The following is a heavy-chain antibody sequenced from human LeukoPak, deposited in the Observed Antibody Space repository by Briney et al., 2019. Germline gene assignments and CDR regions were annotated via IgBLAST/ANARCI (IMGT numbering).Heavy chain of an antibody. V-gene: IGHV1-46*01. CDR1: GGTFSSYA. D-gene: IGHD3-9*01. J-gene: IGHJ6*03. CDR3: ARGGPLQYLPYYYYYMDV. CDR2: INPSGGST. Sequence: ASVKVSCKASGGTFSSYAISWVRQAPGQGLEWMGIINPSGGSTSYAQKFQGRVTMTRDTSTSTVYMELSSLRSEDTAVYSCARGGPLQYLPYYYYYMDVWGKGTTVTISS.